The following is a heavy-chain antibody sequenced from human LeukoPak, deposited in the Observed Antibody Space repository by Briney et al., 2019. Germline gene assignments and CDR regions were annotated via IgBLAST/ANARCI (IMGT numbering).Heavy chain of an antibody. D-gene: IGHD3-10*01. CDR2: INHSGST. Sequence: PSETLSLTCAVYGGSFSGYYWSWIRQPPGKGLEWIGEINHSGSTNYNPSLKSRVTISVDTSKNQFSLKLSSVTAADTAVCYCTHYYGSGRYLAFDYWGQGTLVTVSS. J-gene: IGHJ4*02. V-gene: IGHV4-34*01. CDR1: GGSFSGYY. CDR3: THYYGSGRYLAFDY.